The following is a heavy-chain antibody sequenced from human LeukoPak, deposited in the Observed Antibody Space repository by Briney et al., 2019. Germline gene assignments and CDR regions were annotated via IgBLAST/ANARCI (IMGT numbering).Heavy chain of an antibody. J-gene: IGHJ4*02. CDR2: INGLDHDT. V-gene: IGHV3-23*01. Sequence: GGSLRLSCAASGFTFSSYAMGWVRQAPGKGLEWVSTINGLDHDTYYADSVKGRFTISRDNSKSTIYLQMTSLRAEDTALYYCANDLAYQYASGSKWGQGTLVTVSS. CDR1: GFTFSSYA. D-gene: IGHD3-10*01. CDR3: ANDLAYQYASGSK.